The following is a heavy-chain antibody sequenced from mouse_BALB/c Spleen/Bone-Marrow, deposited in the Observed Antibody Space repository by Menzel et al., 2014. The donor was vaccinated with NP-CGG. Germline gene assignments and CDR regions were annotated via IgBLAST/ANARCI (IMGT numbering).Heavy chain of an antibody. CDR3: ARSYGYERSWFAY. CDR1: GYTFTEYT. D-gene: IGHD2-2*01. Sequence: VQLQQPGPEVVKPGAPVKISCKTSGYTFTEYTMHWVKQSHGKSLEWIGGINPNNGGTTYNQKFKGKATLTVDKSSSTAYMELRSLTSEDSAVYYCARSYGYERSWFAYWGQGTLVTVSA. V-gene: IGHV1-18*01. CDR2: INPNNGGT. J-gene: IGHJ3*01.